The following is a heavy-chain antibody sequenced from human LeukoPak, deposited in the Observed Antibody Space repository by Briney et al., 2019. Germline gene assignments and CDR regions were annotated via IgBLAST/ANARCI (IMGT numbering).Heavy chain of an antibody. CDR1: GYTFTGYD. J-gene: IGHJ5*02. D-gene: IGHD6-19*01. CDR3: ARETAAGYSSGWYAL. Sequence: ASVKVSCKASGYTFTGYDMNWVRQAPGQGLEWMGWINPNSGGTNYAQKFQGRVTMTRDTSISTAYMELSRLRSDDTAVYYCARETAAGYSSGWYALWGQGTLVTVSS. V-gene: IGHV1-2*02. CDR2: INPNSGGT.